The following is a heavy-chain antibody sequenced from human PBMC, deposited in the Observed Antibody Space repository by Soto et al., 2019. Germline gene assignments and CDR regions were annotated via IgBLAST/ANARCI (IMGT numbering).Heavy chain of an antibody. V-gene: IGHV4-31*03. Sequence: QVQLQESGPGLVKPSQTLSLTCTVSGGSISSGGYYWSWIRPHPGNGLEWIVYIYYSGSTYYNPSLKSRVTIAVDTSKNQFSLKLSSVTAADTAVYYCARSSYGSGRSWFDPWGQGTLVTVSS. J-gene: IGHJ5*02. CDR2: IYYSGST. CDR1: GGSISSGGYY. CDR3: ARSSYGSGRSWFDP. D-gene: IGHD3-10*01.